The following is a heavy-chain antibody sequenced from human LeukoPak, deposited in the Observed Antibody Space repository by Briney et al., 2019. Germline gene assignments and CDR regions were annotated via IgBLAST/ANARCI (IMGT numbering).Heavy chain of an antibody. V-gene: IGHV3-23*01. Sequence: GGSLRLSCAASGFTFSTYAMSWVRQAPGKGLKWVSTISDSGANTYYADSVRGRFTISRDNSKNTLYLQKNSLRADDTAIYYCAKSMTLQWRGFFDLWGRGTHVTVSS. D-gene: IGHD6-19*01. CDR2: ISDSGANT. CDR3: AKSMTLQWRGFFDL. J-gene: IGHJ2*01. CDR1: GFTFSTYA.